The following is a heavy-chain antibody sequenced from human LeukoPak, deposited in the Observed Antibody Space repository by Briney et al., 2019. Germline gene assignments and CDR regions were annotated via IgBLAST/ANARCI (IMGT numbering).Heavy chain of an antibody. CDR2: ISYDGSNK. D-gene: IGHD1-1*01. V-gene: IGHV3-30*18. J-gene: IGHJ6*02. CDR3: AKGGTTGTDYYYYYGMDV. CDR1: GFTFSSYG. Sequence: PGGSLRLSCAASGFTFSSYGMHWVRQAPGKGLEWVAVISYDGSNKYYADSVKGRFTISRDNSKNTLYLQMNSLRAEDTAEYYCAKGGTTGTDYYYYYGMDVWGQGTTVTVSS.